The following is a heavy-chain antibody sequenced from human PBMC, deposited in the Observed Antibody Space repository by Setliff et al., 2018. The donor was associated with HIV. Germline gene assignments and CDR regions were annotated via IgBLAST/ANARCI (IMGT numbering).Heavy chain of an antibody. Sequence: GGSLRLSCAASAFTFSNAWMSWVRQAPGKGMEWVGRIKSKTDGGTTDYAAPVKGRFTISRDDSKSTLYLQMNSLKTEDTAVYYCTTDADIDLYYYDSSGYYPFDHWAREPWSPSPQ. CDR2: IKSKTDGGTT. V-gene: IGHV3-15*01. CDR1: AFTFSNAW. J-gene: IGHJ4*02. CDR3: TTDADIDLYYYDSSGYYPFDH. D-gene: IGHD3-22*01.